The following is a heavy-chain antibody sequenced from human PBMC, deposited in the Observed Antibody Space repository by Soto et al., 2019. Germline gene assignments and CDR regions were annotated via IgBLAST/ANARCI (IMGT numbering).Heavy chain of an antibody. CDR1: GFTFSDYY. J-gene: IGHJ3*02. CDR3: TRHPHFWSGYNRPSDAFDI. D-gene: IGHD3-3*02. CDR2: ISSSGSTI. Sequence: PGGSLRLSCAASGFTFSDYYMSWIRQAPGKGQEWVSYISSSGSTIYYADSVKGRFTISRDNAKNSLYLQMKSLRAEDTEEYYCTRHPHFWSGYNRPSDAFDIWGQGTMVTVSS. V-gene: IGHV3-11*01.